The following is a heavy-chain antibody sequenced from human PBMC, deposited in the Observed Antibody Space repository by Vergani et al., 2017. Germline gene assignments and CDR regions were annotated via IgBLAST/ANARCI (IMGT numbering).Heavy chain of an antibody. CDR2: ISWNSGSI. D-gene: IGHD5-24*01. J-gene: IGHJ5*02. Sequence: EVQLVESGGGLVQPGRSLRLSCAASGFTFDDYAIHLVRQAPGKGLEWVSGISWNSGSIGYADSVKGRFTISRDNAKNSLYLQMNSQRAEDTALYYCASGRYRDGYRTWGQGTLVTVSS. CDR1: GFTFDDYA. V-gene: IGHV3-9*01. CDR3: ASGRYRDGYRT.